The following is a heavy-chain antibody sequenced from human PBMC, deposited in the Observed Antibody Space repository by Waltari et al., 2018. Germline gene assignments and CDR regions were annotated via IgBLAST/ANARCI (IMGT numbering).Heavy chain of an antibody. V-gene: IGHV3-74*01. CDR2: INSDGSTT. D-gene: IGHD3-22*01. Sequence: EVQLVESGGGLVQPGGSLRLSGEGSGFTFSNSWVHWVRQAPGKGLELLSRINSDGSTTNYADSVKGRFTISRDNAKNTLYLEMNSLRAEDTAVYYCARAGYYRFDYWGQGTLVTVSS. J-gene: IGHJ4*02. CDR3: ARAGYYRFDY. CDR1: GFTFSNSW.